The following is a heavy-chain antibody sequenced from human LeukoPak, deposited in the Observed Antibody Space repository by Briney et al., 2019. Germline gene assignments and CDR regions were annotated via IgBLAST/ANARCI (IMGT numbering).Heavy chain of an antibody. V-gene: IGHV3-15*01. Sequence: GGSLRLSCAASGFTFSNAWMSWVRQAPGKGLEGVGRIKSKTDGGTTDYAAPVKGRFTISRDDSKNTLYLQMNSLKPEDTAVYYCTTDVAITYYYDFDYWGQGTLVTVSS. J-gene: IGHJ4*02. D-gene: IGHD3-10*01. CDR2: IKSKTDGGTT. CDR1: GFTFSNAW. CDR3: TTDVAITYYYDFDY.